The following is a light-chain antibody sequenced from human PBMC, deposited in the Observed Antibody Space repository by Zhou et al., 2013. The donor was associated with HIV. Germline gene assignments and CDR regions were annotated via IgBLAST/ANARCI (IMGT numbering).Light chain of an antibody. V-gene: IGKV3-20*01. Sequence: EIVLTQSPGTLSLSAGERAILSCRASQSVSSNSLAWYQQKPGQAPRLLIWGXSRRATGIPDRFSGSGSGTDFTLTISRLEPEDFAVYYCQQYSNSRTFGQGTKVDIK. CDR3: QQYSNSRT. CDR1: QSVSSNS. CDR2: GXS. J-gene: IGKJ1*01.